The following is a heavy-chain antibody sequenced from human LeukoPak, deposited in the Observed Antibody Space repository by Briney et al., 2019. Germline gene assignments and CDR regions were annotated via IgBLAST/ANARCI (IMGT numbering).Heavy chain of an antibody. D-gene: IGHD3-10*01. CDR2: IFYSGST. J-gene: IGHJ3*02. V-gene: IGHV4-39*07. CDR1: GDSISSSSYY. CDR3: ARAYYPDAFDI. Sequence: SETLSLTCSVSGDSISSSSYYWGWIRQPPGKGLEWIGSIFYSGSTYYNPSLKSRVTISVDTSKNQFSLKLSSVTAADTAVYYCARAYYPDAFDIWGQGTMVTVSS.